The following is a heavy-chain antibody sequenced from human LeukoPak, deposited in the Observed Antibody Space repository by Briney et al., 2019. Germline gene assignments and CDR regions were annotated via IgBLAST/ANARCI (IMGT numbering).Heavy chain of an antibody. V-gene: IGHV1-18*01. Sequence: ASVKVSCKASGYTFTSYGISWVRQAPGQGLEWMGWISAYNGNTNYAQKLQGRVTMTTDTSTSTAYMELRSLRSDDTAVYYCARDSYDYVWGSYRPAGIDYWGQGTLVTVSS. CDR2: ISAYNGNT. CDR1: GYTFTSYG. J-gene: IGHJ4*02. D-gene: IGHD3-16*02. CDR3: ARDSYDYVWGSYRPAGIDY.